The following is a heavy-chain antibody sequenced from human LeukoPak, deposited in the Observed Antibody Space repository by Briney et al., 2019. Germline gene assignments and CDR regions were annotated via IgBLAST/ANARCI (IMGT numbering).Heavy chain of an antibody. D-gene: IGHD3-22*01. CDR3: ARHNPGYYDSSGYYRPSDFDY. CDR1: GYSISSGYY. CDR2: IYHSGST. V-gene: IGHV4-38-2*02. J-gene: IGHJ4*02. Sequence: SETLSLTCTVSGYSISSGYYWGWIRQPPGKGLEWIGSIYHSGSTYYNPSLKSRVTISVDTSKNQFSLKLSSVTAADTAVYYCARHNPGYYDSSGYYRPSDFDYWGQGTLVTVSS.